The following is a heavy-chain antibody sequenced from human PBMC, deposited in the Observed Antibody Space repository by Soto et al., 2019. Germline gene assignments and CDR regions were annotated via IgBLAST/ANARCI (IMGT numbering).Heavy chain of an antibody. CDR3: ARAVPFCLGP. Sequence: QVQLQESGPGLVKPSGTLSLTCAVSGGSISSNEWWSWVRQPPGKGLEWIGEIYDSVTTNYNPSLKSRVPISIDKSKKQFSLKLTSVTAADTAGYYCARAVPFCLGPWGQGTLVTVSS. CDR2: IYDSVTT. J-gene: IGHJ5*02. D-gene: IGHD3-16*01. CDR1: GGSISSNEW. V-gene: IGHV4-4*02.